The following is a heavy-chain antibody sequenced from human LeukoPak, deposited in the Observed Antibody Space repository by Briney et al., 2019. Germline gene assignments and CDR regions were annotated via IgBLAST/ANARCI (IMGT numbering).Heavy chain of an antibody. J-gene: IGHJ4*02. CDR1: GFTFSSYE. V-gene: IGHV3-48*03. D-gene: IGHD4-17*01. Sequence: GGSLRLSCAASGFTFSSYEMNWVRQAPGKGLEWVSYISSNGSTIYYADSVKGRFTISRDNAKNSLYLQMNSLRAEDTAVYYCARDPYYGDYVVWGQGTLVTVSS. CDR2: ISSNGSTI. CDR3: ARDPYYGDYVV.